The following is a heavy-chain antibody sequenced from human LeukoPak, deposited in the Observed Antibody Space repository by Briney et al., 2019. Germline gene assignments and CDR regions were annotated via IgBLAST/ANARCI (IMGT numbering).Heavy chain of an antibody. V-gene: IGHV3-49*04. CDR1: GFTFGDYA. D-gene: IGHD2-15*01. CDR3: TRDCSGGSCCN. CDR2: IRSKAYGGTT. Sequence: GGSLRLSCTASGFTFGDYAMSWVRQAPGKGLEWVGFIRSKAYGGTTEYAASVKGRFTISRDDSKSIAYLQMNSLKTEDTAVYYCTRDCSGGSCCNWGQGTLVTVSS. J-gene: IGHJ4*02.